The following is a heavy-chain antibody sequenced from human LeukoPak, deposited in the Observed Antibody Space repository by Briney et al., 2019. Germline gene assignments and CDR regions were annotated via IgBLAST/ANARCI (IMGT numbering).Heavy chain of an antibody. CDR3: ARGVNWIDP. CDR1: GGSISSYY. CDR2: ISYSAIT. D-gene: IGHD6-13*01. J-gene: IGHJ5*02. Sequence: PSETLSPTCTVSGGSISSYYWSWIRQPPGKGLEWIGYISYSAITNYNPALKSRVTISIDTSKNQFSLKLSSVTAADTAVYYCARGVNWIDPWGQGTLVTVSS. V-gene: IGHV4-59*01.